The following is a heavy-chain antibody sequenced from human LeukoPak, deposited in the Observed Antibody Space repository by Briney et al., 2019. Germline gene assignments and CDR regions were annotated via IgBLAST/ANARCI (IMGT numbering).Heavy chain of an antibody. Sequence: GGSLRLSCAASGFAFSSYDMHWVHQAPGKGLEWVAVISYDGSDKYYVDSVKGRFTISRDNSKNTLYLQMNSLKAEDAAVYYCARVLSGSYDNYFDYWGQGTLVTVSS. J-gene: IGHJ4*02. D-gene: IGHD1-26*01. CDR1: GFAFSSYD. V-gene: IGHV3-30*03. CDR3: ARVLSGSYDNYFDY. CDR2: ISYDGSDK.